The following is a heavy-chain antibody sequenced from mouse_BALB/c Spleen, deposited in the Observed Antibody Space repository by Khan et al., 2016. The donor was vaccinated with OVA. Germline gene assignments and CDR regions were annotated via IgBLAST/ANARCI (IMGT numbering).Heavy chain of an antibody. V-gene: IGHV9-3-1*01. CDR2: INTYTGEP. D-gene: IGHD1-1*01. CDR1: GYTFTHYG. Sequence: QIQLVQSGPELKKPGETVKISCKASGYTFTHYGMNWVKQAPGKGLKWMGWINTYTGEPTYADDFKGRFAFSLETSASTAYLQINNLKKEDTATFCCARPPYVSYVMVYWGQGTSVTVSS. CDR3: ARPPYVSYVMVY. J-gene: IGHJ4*01.